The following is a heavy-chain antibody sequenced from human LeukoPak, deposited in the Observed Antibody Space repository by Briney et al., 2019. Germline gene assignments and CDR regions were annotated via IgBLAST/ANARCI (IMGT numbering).Heavy chain of an antibody. CDR1: GFTVSSNY. V-gene: IGHV3-53*01. CDR3: ARDRGNYDFWSDRGAFDI. Sequence: GGSLRLSCAASGFTVSSNYMSWVRQAPGKGLEWVSVIYSGGSTYYADTVKGRFTISRDNSKNTLYLQMNSLRAEDTAVYYCARDRGNYDFWSDRGAFDIWGQGTMVTVSS. J-gene: IGHJ3*02. D-gene: IGHD3-3*01. CDR2: IYSGGST.